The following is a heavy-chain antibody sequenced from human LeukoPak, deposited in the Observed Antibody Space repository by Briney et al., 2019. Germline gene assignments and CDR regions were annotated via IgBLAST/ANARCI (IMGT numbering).Heavy chain of an antibody. CDR3: AKDYDFWSGYFARGGDCYYFDY. J-gene: IGHJ4*02. Sequence: PGGSLRLSCATSGFIFSSDSMIWVRQAPGKGLEWVSSISSTGAYIYYADSLKGRFTISRDNAKNSLYLQMNSLRADDTAVYYCAKDYDFWSGYFARGGDCYYFDYWGQGTLVTVSS. V-gene: IGHV3-21*01. CDR2: ISSTGAYI. D-gene: IGHD3-3*01. CDR1: GFIFSSDS.